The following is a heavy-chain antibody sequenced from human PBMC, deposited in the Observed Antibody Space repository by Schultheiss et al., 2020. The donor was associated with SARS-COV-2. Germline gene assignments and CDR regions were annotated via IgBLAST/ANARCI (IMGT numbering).Heavy chain of an antibody. D-gene: IGHD5-18*01. V-gene: IGHV3-21*01. CDR2: ISSSSSYI. CDR1: GFTFSSFA. J-gene: IGHJ4*02. Sequence: GGSLRLSCAASGFTFSSFAMHWVRQAPGKGLEWVSSISSSSSYIYYADSVKGRFTISRDNAKNSLYLQMNSLRAEDTAVYYCARDLVQLGGVFDYWGQGTLVTVSS. CDR3: ARDLVQLGGVFDY.